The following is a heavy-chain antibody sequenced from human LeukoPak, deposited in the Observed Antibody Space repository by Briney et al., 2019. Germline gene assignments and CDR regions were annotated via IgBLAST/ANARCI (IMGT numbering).Heavy chain of an antibody. CDR1: GGSLSSY. V-gene: IGHV4-59*01. D-gene: IGHD6-19*01. CDR2: IYYSGST. Sequence: PSETLSLTCTVSGGSLSSYWSWIRPSPGKGLEWIGYIYYSGSTNYNPSLKSRVSISVDTSNNQFSLKLSPVTAADTAVYYCARGSGWYYYWGQGTLVTVSS. J-gene: IGHJ4*02. CDR3: ARGSGWYYY.